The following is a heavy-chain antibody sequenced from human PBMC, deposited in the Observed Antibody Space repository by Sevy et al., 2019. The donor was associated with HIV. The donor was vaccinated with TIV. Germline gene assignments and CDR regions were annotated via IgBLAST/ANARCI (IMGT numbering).Heavy chain of an antibody. V-gene: IGHV4-59*01. CDR2: MYYSGNT. Sequence: SETLSLTCTVSGGSISPYYWSWIRQPPGKGLEWIGYMYYSGNTNYNPSLRSRVTISLDTSNSQFSLNLSSVTAQDTAVYYCAREGGLVDYGMDVWGQGILVTVSS. J-gene: IGHJ6*02. D-gene: IGHD3-9*01. CDR3: AREGGLVDYGMDV. CDR1: GGSISPYY.